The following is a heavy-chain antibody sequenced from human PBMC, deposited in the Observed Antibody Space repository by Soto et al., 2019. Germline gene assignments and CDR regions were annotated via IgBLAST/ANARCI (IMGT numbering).Heavy chain of an antibody. J-gene: IGHJ4*02. CDR2: ISGSGGST. CDR1: GFTFSSYA. CDR3: ARRGSGSYYDY. D-gene: IGHD1-26*01. Sequence: EVQLLESGGGLVQPGGSLRLSCAASGFTFSSYAMRWVRQAPVKGLEWVSDISGSGGSTYYADSVKGRFTISRDNSKNTLYLQMNSLRAEDTAVYYCARRGSGSYYDYWGQGTLVTVSS. V-gene: IGHV3-23*01.